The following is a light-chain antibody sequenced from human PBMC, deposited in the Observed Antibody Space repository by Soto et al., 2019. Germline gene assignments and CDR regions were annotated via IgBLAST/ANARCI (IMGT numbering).Light chain of an antibody. CDR3: KSYAGSNTYV. V-gene: IGLV2-8*01. CDR2: EVV. Sequence: QSVLTEPASLSGSPVQSISISCTGTSSDVGEYNSVSWYQQHPGKAPKLIIYEVVQRPSGVPDRFSGSKSGNTASLTVSGLQAADEADYFCKSYAGSNTYVFGSGTKV. J-gene: IGLJ1*01. CDR1: SSDVGEYNS.